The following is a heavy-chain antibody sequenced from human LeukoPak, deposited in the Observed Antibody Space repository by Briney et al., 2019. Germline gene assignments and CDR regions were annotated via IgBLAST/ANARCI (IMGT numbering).Heavy chain of an antibody. J-gene: IGHJ6*02. Sequence: PGGSLRLSCTASGFSFGDFAMTWVRQAPGKGLEWVSFIRIKAYGGTTEYAASVKGRFTISRDDSKSITYLQMNSLQSEDTAVYYCTRDPGGYDYDVWGQGTTVTVSS. D-gene: IGHD5-12*01. V-gene: IGHV3-49*04. CDR3: TRDPGGYDYDV. CDR2: IRIKAYGGTT. CDR1: GFSFGDFA.